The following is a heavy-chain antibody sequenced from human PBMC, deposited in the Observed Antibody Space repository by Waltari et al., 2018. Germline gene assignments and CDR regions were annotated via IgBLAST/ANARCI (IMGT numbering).Heavy chain of an antibody. J-gene: IGHJ4*02. Sequence: QLQLQESGPGLVKASETLSLTCTVSGDSISSSSYYWGWVRQPPGKGLEWIGNMYFSGSTYYNPSLNGRATISGDTSKSQFSLKLSSVTAADTSMYYCVRHARTTSGGKHFDHWGQGMLVTVSP. D-gene: IGHD2-15*01. CDR2: MYFSGST. CDR3: VRHARTTSGGKHFDH. V-gene: IGHV4-39*01. CDR1: GDSISSSSYY.